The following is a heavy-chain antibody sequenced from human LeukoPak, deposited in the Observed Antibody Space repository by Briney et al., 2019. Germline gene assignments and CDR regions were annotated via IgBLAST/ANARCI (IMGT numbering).Heavy chain of an antibody. Sequence: GGSLRLSCAASKFTFSTFSMSWVRQAPGKGLEWVSSISGSGGYTYYADSVKGRFTISRDNSKNTLYLQMNSLRAEDTAVYYCTRGGSDWDDAFDIWGQGTMVTVSS. CDR1: KFTFSTFS. CDR3: TRGGSDWDDAFDI. D-gene: IGHD6-19*01. CDR2: ISGSGGYT. J-gene: IGHJ3*02. V-gene: IGHV3-23*01.